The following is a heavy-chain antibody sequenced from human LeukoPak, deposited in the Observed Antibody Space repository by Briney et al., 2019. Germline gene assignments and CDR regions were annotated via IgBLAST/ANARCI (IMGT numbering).Heavy chain of an antibody. CDR2: IYHSGST. CDR3: ASMTGSDHYYFDY. J-gene: IGHJ4*02. CDR1: SYSISSGYY. V-gene: IGHV4-38-2*02. Sequence: SETLSLTRTVSSYSISSGYYWGWIRQPPGKGLEWIGSIYHSGSTYFNPSLKSRVTISVDTSKNQFSLKLSSVTAADTAVYYCASMTGSDHYYFDYWGQGSLVTVSP. D-gene: IGHD3-9*01.